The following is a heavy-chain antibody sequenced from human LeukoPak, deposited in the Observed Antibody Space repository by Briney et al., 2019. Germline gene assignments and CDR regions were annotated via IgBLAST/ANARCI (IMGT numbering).Heavy chain of an antibody. V-gene: IGHV1-2*02. CDR1: GYTFTGYY. D-gene: IGHD3-10*01. Sequence: ASVKVACKASGYTFTGYYMHWVRQAPGQGLEWMGWINPNRGGTNYAQKFQGRVTMTRDTSISTAYMELSRLRSDDTAVYYCARALAPYYYGSGSYSWFDPWGQGTLVTVSS. CDR2: INPNRGGT. J-gene: IGHJ5*02. CDR3: ARALAPYYYGSGSYSWFDP.